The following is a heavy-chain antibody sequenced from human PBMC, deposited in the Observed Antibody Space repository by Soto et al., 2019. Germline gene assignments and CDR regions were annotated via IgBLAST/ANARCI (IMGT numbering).Heavy chain of an antibody. Sequence: EVQLVESGGGLVQPGGSLRLSCEASGFSFRNYDMHGVRQGTGKGLEWVSGISAAGDPDYADSVEGRFTISRENAQNSFFLQMNSLRVGDTAVYYCTRTDRYFYGLDVWGQGTTVIVSS. J-gene: IGHJ6*02. CDR2: ISAAGDP. CDR1: GFSFRNYD. CDR3: TRTDRYFYGLDV. V-gene: IGHV3-13*05.